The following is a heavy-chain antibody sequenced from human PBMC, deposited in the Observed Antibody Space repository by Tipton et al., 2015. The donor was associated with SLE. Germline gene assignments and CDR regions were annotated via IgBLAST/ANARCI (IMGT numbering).Heavy chain of an antibody. CDR3: ATSRKYDHGIWHHHMDV. V-gene: IGHV4-31*01. Sequence: TLSLTCTVSGGSISSGAYYWSWIRQLPGKGLEWIGYIYYSGSTHYNPSLKSPFTISIDTSKNQFPLMLSSVTAADTAVYYCATSRKYDHGIWHHHMDVWGQGTTVTVSS. J-gene: IGHJ6*02. CDR1: GGSISSGAYY. CDR2: IYYSGST. D-gene: IGHD3-16*01.